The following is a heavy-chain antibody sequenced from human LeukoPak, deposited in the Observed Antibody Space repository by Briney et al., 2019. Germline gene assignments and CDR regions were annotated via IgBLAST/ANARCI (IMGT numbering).Heavy chain of an antibody. V-gene: IGHV1-69*06. CDR3: AKDWRAYCGGDCYSYFDY. Sequence: ASVKVSCKASGGTFSSYAISWVRQAPGQGLEWMGGIIPIFGTANYAQKFQGRVTITADKSTSTAYMELSSLRSEDTAVYYCAKDWRAYCGGDCYSYFDYWGQGTLVTVSS. CDR2: IIPIFGTA. J-gene: IGHJ4*02. D-gene: IGHD2-21*02. CDR1: GGTFSSYA.